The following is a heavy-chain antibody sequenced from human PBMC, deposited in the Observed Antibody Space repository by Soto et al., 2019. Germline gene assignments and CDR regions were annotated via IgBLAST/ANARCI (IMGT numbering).Heavy chain of an antibody. Sequence: QVQLQQWGAGLLKPSETLSLTCAVYGASFSGSHWSWIRQPPGKGLEWIGEIHHTGTTKYNPSLKRRITISVDTSKNQFSLRLRSVAAPDTAVYYCARVSPDSSTRYTGAFDYWCQGTLATVS. CDR1: GASFSGSH. J-gene: IGHJ4*02. D-gene: IGHD6-13*01. CDR3: ARVSPDSSTRYTGAFDY. V-gene: IGHV4-34*01. CDR2: IHHTGTT.